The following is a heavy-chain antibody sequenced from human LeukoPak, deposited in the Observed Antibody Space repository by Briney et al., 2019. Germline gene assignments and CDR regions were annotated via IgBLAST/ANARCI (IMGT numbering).Heavy chain of an antibody. V-gene: IGHV4-4*02. CDR2: IYHSGST. CDR3: ARDLTVYDILTGYYSSGAFDI. Sequence: PSGTLSLTCAVSGGSISSSNWWSWVRQPPGKGLEWIGEIYHSGSTNYNPSLKSRVTISVDKSKNQFSLKLSSVTAADTAVYYCARDLTVYDILTGYYSSGAFDIWGQGTMVTVSS. D-gene: IGHD3-9*01. CDR1: GGSISSSNW. J-gene: IGHJ3*02.